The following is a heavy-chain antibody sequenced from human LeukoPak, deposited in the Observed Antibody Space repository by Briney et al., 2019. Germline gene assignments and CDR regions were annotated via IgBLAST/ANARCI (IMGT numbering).Heavy chain of an antibody. Sequence: GGSLRLSCAASGFTFSSYSMNWVRQAPGKGLEWVSYISSSSSTIYYADSVKGRFTISRDNAKNSLYLQMNSLRAEDTALYYCARLQLEHYYYYYMDVWGKGTTVTVSS. CDR3: ARLQLEHYYYYYMDV. CDR1: GFTFSSYS. J-gene: IGHJ6*03. D-gene: IGHD5-18*01. V-gene: IGHV3-48*04. CDR2: ISSSSSTI.